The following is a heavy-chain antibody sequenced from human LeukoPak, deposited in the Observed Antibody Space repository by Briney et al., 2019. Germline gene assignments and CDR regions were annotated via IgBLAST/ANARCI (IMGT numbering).Heavy chain of an antibody. V-gene: IGHV3-23*01. CDR1: EFTFSAYT. CDR3: ASGFLEWLWAFDY. J-gene: IGHJ4*02. Sequence: GRSLRLSCAASEFTFSAYTMSWVRQAPGKGLEWVAGISGSGGSRYYADSVKGRFTISRDNAKNSLYLQMNSLRAEDTAVYYCASGFLEWLWAFDYWGQGTLVTVSS. D-gene: IGHD3-3*01. CDR2: ISGSGGSR.